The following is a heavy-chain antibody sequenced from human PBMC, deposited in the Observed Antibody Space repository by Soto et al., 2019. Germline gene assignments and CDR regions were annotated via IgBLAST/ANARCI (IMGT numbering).Heavy chain of an antibody. J-gene: IGHJ4*02. V-gene: IGHV4-31*03. CDR1: GGSISSGRYY. Sequence: QVQLQESGPGLVKPSQTLSLTCSVSGGSISSGRYYWMWIRQHPGKGLEWIGNIFYSGRTYYSPSLKSRVTMSLDTSQNQFSLSLNSVTAADTAVYFCARGFVSGDGYTSGGVGYWGQGTLVTVSS. D-gene: IGHD3-16*01. CDR3: ARGFVSGDGYTSGGVGY. CDR2: IFYSGRT.